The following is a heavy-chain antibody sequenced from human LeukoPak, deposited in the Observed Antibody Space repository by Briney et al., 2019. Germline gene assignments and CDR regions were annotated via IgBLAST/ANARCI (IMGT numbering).Heavy chain of an antibody. CDR1: EITLSSYV. CDR2: ISGGGLST. V-gene: IGHV3-23*01. D-gene: IGHD2-2*01. J-gene: IGHJ4*02. CDR3: AKDQGDRVGSSVS. Sequence: PGGSLRLSCATSEITLSSYVMSWVRQAPGKGLEWVSTISGGGLSTHYADSVKGRFTISRDNSENTLYLQMTSLRAEDTAVYYCAKDQGDRVGSSVSWGQGTLVTVSS.